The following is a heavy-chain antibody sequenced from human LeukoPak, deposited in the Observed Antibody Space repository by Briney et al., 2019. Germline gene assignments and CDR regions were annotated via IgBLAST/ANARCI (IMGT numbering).Heavy chain of an antibody. Sequence: PGGSLRLSCAASGFTFSSYWMSWVRQAPGKGLEWVADIKHDGSKKYYADSVKGRFTISRDNAKNSLYLQMNSLRAEDTAVYYCARCLGYCSRTSCYGYGMDVWRQGTTV. D-gene: IGHD2-2*01. CDR3: ARCLGYCSRTSCYGYGMDV. J-gene: IGHJ6*02. CDR1: GFTFSSYW. CDR2: IKHDGSKK. V-gene: IGHV3-7*01.